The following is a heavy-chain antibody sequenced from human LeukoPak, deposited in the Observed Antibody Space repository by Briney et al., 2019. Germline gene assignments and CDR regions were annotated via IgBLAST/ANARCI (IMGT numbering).Heavy chain of an antibody. Sequence: ASETLSLTCTVSGGSISSSSYYWGWIRQPPGKGLEWIGSIYYSGSTYYNPSLKSRVTISVDTSKNQFSLKLSSVTAADTAVYYCARRVARTGIYAFDIWGQGTMVTVSS. CDR2: IYYSGST. CDR1: GGSISSSSYY. D-gene: IGHD1-1*01. J-gene: IGHJ3*02. CDR3: ARRVARTGIYAFDI. V-gene: IGHV4-39*07.